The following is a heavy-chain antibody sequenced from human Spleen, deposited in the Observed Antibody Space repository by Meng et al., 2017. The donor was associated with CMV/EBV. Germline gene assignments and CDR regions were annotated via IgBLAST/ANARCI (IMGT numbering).Heavy chain of an antibody. CDR2: IYYSGST. J-gene: IGHJ6*02. CDR3: ARGDPTWTGSGYSGMDV. V-gene: IGHV4-59*02. Sequence: SETLSLTCTVSGGSVNSHYWSWIRQPPGKGLEWIGYIYYSGSTHYNPSLESRVTISVDTSKNQFSLKLTSVTAADTAVYYCARGDPTWTGSGYSGMDVWGQGTTVTVS. CDR1: GGSVNSHY. D-gene: IGHD3/OR15-3a*01.